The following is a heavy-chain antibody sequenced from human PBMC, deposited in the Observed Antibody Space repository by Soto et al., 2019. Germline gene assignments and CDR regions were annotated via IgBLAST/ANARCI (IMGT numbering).Heavy chain of an antibody. V-gene: IGHV4-39*07. Sequence: SDTLSLTCTVSGGSISSRGYYWGWIRQPPGKGLEWIGTIYYSGSTYYNPSLKSRVTISVDTSKNQFSLKLSSVTAADTAVYFCARLLYYYDTTGYYFFDYWGQGIPVTVSS. CDR3: ARLLYYYDTTGYYFFDY. D-gene: IGHD3-22*01. J-gene: IGHJ4*02. CDR2: IYYSGST. CDR1: GGSISSRGYY.